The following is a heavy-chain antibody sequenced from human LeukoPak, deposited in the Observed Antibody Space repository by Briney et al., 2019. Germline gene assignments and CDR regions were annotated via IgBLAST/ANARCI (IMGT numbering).Heavy chain of an antibody. Sequence: ASVKVSCKASGYTFTSYGFSWVRQAPGQGLEWMGWISAYNGNTNYAQKLQGRVTMTTDTSTSTAYMELRSLRSDDTAVYYCASGGVVRTDYYYYYMDVWGKGTTVTVSS. J-gene: IGHJ6*03. V-gene: IGHV1-18*01. CDR2: ISAYNGNT. CDR1: GYTFTSYG. CDR3: ASGGVVRTDYYYYYMDV. D-gene: IGHD3-3*01.